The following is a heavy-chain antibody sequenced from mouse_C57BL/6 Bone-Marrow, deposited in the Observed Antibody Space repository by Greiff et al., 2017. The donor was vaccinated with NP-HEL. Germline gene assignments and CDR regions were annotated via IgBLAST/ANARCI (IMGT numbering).Heavy chain of an antibody. V-gene: IGHV3-6*01. CDR3: ERGTGTSFAY. D-gene: IGHD4-1*01. CDR1: GYSITSGYY. CDR2: ISYDGSN. Sequence: EVKLMESGPGLVKPSQSLSLTCSVTGYSITSGYYWNWIRQFPGNKLEWMGYISYDGSNNYNPSPKNRISITRDTSKNQFFLKLNSVTTEDTDTYCCERGTGTSFAYWGQGTLVTVSA. J-gene: IGHJ3*01.